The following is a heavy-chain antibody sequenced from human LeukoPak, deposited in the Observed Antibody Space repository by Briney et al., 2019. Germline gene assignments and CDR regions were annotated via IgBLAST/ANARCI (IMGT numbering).Heavy chain of an antibody. J-gene: IGHJ4*02. CDR3: ATGSSTAGSRFPQEY. CDR1: GDTFTGYY. V-gene: IGHV1-2*02. D-gene: IGHD2-2*01. CDR2: INPKSGAT. Sequence: ASVKVSCKASGDTFTGYYLHWVRQAPGQGLEWMGWINPKSGATKYAQMVQGRVTMTRDTSISTAYMDLSSLRSDDTAVYHCATGSSTAGSRFPQEYWGQGSLVTVSS.